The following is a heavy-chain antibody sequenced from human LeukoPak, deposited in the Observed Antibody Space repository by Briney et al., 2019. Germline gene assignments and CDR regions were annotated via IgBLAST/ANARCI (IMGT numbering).Heavy chain of an antibody. J-gene: IGHJ4*02. D-gene: IGHD2-2*01. V-gene: IGHV3-7*01. CDR2: INQDESKK. Sequence: GGSLRLSCAASGFTFSNDWMCWVRQAPGKGLEWVANINQDESKKYYADSVKGRFTISRDDAKNSLYLQMSSLTAEDTAIYYCARDHAYRADYWSQGSLVTVSS. CDR1: GFTFSNDW. CDR3: ARDHAYRADY.